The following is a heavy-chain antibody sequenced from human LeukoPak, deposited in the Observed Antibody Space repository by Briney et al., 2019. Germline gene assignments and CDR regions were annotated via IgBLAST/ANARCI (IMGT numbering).Heavy chain of an antibody. CDR2: INHSGST. CDR1: GGSFSGYY. Sequence: PSETLSLTCAVYGGSFSGYYWSWIRQPPGKGLEWIGEINHSGSTNYNPSLKSRVTISVDTSKNQFSLKLSSVTAADTAVYYCARDHEGPYYDSSGYYPNFDYWGQGTLVTVSS. V-gene: IGHV4-34*01. D-gene: IGHD3-22*01. CDR3: ARDHEGPYYDSSGYYPNFDY. J-gene: IGHJ4*02.